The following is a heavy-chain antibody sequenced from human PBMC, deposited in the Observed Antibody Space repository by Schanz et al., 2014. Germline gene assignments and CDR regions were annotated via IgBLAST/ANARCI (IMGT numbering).Heavy chain of an antibody. CDR2: IRYDGSNK. J-gene: IGHJ4*02. D-gene: IGHD3-10*01. CDR1: GFTFSSHG. V-gene: IGHV3-30*02. CDR3: ANVGLYSYGSGFDS. Sequence: VQLVESGGCLVQPGGSLRLSCAASGFTFSSHGMHWVRQAPGKGLEWVAFIRYDGSNKYYADSVKGRFTISRDNSKNTLYLQMNSLRAEDPAVYYCANVGLYSYGSGFDSWGQGTLVTVSS.